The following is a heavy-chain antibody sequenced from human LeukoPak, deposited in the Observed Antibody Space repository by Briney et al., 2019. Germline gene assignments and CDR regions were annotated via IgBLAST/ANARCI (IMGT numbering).Heavy chain of an antibody. V-gene: IGHV3-33*03. CDR2: IWYDGINK. CDR3: AKDMRVRD. D-gene: IGHD2-2*01. J-gene: IGHJ4*02. Sequence: GGSLRLSCVASGFTFDTYGMHWVRQAPGKGLEWVGVIWYDGINKFYGDSVKGRFTISRDNSKNTLYLQMDSLRREDSAVYYCAKDMRVRDWGQGTLVTVSS. CDR1: GFTFDTYG.